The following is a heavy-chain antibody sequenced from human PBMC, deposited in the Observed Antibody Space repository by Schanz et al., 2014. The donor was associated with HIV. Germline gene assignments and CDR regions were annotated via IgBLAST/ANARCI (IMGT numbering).Heavy chain of an antibody. CDR1: GFTFSSYA. J-gene: IGHJ6*02. CDR3: ANTEYPYSSSSDYYYGMDV. CDR2: ISYDGSNK. V-gene: IGHV3-30*18. D-gene: IGHD6-6*01. Sequence: VQLLESGGGLVQPGGSLRLSCAASGFTFSSYAMSWVRQAPGKGLEWVAVISYDGSNKYYADSVKGRFTISRDNSQNTMYLQMNSLRAQDTAVYYCANTEYPYSSSSDYYYGMDVWGQGTTVTVSS.